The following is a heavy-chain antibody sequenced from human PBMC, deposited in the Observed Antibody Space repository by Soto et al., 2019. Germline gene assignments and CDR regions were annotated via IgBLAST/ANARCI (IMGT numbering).Heavy chain of an antibody. CDR3: ARRWGEGRVDY. D-gene: IGHD3-10*01. J-gene: IGHJ4*02. CDR1: GGSISSSNW. Sequence: QVQLQESGPGLVKPSGTLSLTCAVSGGSISSSNWWSWVRQPPGKGPQWIGEIYHSGSTNYIPSLTRRVTISVDKARNQFSLKLSSVTAADTAVYYCARRWGEGRVDYCGQGTLVSVSS. V-gene: IGHV4-4*02. CDR2: IYHSGST.